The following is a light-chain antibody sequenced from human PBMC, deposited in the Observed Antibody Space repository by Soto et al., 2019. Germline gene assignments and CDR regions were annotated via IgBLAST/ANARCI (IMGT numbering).Light chain of an antibody. CDR3: QQSYSTPLT. CDR1: QSISSY. Sequence: DIQMTQSPSSLSASVGDRVTITCRASQSISSYLNWYQQKPGKAPKLLIYAASSLQSGVPSRFSGSGSGTDFTLTISSLQREDFATYYCQQSYSTPLTVGGGTTVDIK. CDR2: AAS. J-gene: IGKJ4*01. V-gene: IGKV1-39*01.